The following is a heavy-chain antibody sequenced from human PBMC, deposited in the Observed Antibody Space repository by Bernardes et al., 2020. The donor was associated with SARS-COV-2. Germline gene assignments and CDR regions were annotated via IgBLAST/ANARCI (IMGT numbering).Heavy chain of an antibody. CDR2: IYTSGST. J-gene: IGHJ4*02. D-gene: IGHD1-26*01. V-gene: IGHV4-61*02. Sequence: SETLSLTCTVSGGSISSGSYYWSWIRQPAGKGLEWIGRIYTSGSTNYNPSLKSRVTISVDTSKNQFSLKLSSVTAADTAVYYCARVTNSGSYLSWGQGTLVTVSS. CDR1: GGSISSGSYY. CDR3: ARVTNSGSYLS.